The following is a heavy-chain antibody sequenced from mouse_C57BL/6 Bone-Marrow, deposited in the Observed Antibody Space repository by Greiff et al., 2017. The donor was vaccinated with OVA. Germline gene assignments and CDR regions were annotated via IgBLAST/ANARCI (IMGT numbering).Heavy chain of an antibody. CDR3: ARHGDYGSFFDY. D-gene: IGHD1-1*01. CDR2: ISSGGSYT. J-gene: IGHJ2*01. CDR1: GFTFSSYG. V-gene: IGHV5-6*01. Sequence: EVKLQESGGDLVKPGGSLKLSCAASGFTFSSYGMSWVRQTPDKRLAWVATISSGGSYTCYPDSVKGRFTISRDNAKNTLYLQMSSLKSEDTAMYYCARHGDYGSFFDYWGQGTTLTVSS.